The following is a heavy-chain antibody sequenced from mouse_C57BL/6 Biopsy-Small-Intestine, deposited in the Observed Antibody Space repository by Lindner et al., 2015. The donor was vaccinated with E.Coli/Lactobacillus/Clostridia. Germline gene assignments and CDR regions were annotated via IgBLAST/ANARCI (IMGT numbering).Heavy chain of an antibody. V-gene: IGHV1-64*01. CDR2: INPSGGST. CDR3: AREHLGQGYYFDY. J-gene: IGHJ2*01. CDR1: GYSFTTYW. Sequence: SVKVSCKTSGYSFTTYWLHWVRQAPGQGLEWMGVINPSGGSTTYAQKFQGRVTMTRDTSTTTAYMELSSLRSDDTAVYYCAREHLGQGYYFDYWGQGTLVTVSS.